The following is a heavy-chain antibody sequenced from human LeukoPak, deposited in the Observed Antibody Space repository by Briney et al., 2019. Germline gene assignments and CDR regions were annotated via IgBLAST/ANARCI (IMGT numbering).Heavy chain of an antibody. CDR1: GFTFSTYE. D-gene: IGHD2-15*01. J-gene: IGHJ4*02. V-gene: IGHV3-48*03. Sequence: PGGSLRLSCAASGFTFSTYEMNWVRQAPGKGLEWVSYISSRDSTIYYADSVKGRFTISRDNAKNSLYLQMNSLRAEDTAVYYCARDLYSFDFWGQGTLVTVSS. CDR2: ISSRDSTI. CDR3: ARDLYSFDF.